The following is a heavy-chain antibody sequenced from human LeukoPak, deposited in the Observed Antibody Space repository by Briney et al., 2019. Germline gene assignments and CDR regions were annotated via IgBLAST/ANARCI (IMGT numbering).Heavy chain of an antibody. Sequence: SETLSLTCTVSGGSISSGDYYWSWIRQPPGKGLEWIGYIYYSGSTYYNPSLKSRVTISVDTSKNQFSLKLSSVTAADTAVYYCAREGGRTVGESYYYGSGSDGAFDIWGQGTMVTVSS. D-gene: IGHD3-10*01. CDR2: IYYSGST. CDR1: GGSISSGDYY. V-gene: IGHV4-30-4*01. J-gene: IGHJ3*02. CDR3: AREGGRTVGESYYYGSGSDGAFDI.